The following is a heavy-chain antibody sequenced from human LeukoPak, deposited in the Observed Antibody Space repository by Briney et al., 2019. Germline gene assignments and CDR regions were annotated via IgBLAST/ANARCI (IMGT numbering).Heavy chain of an antibody. CDR1: GYSISSSNW. V-gene: IGHV4-28*01. D-gene: IGHD6-13*01. Sequence: KSSETLSLTCAVSGYSISSSNWWGWIRQPPGKGLEWIGYIYYSGSTYYNPSLKSRVTMSVDTSKNQFSLKLSSVTAADTAVYYCGAAAENYFDYWGQGTLVTVSS. CDR3: GAAAENYFDY. CDR2: IYYSGST. J-gene: IGHJ4*02.